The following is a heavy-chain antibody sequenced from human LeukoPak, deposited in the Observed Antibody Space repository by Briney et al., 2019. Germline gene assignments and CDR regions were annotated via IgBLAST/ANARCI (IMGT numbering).Heavy chain of an antibody. V-gene: IGHV1-2*02. CDR2: INPNSGGT. CDR3: AREYNWNLNWFDP. J-gene: IGHJ5*02. CDR1: GYTFTGYY. Sequence: ASVKVSCKASGYTFTGYYMHWVRQAPGQGLGWMGWINPNSGGTNYAQKFQGRVTMTRDTSISTAYMELSRLRSDDTAVYYCAREYNWNLNWFDPWGQGTLVTVSS. D-gene: IGHD1-20*01.